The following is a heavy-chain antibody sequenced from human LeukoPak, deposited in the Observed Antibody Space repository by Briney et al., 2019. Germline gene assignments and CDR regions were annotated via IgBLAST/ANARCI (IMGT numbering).Heavy chain of an antibody. D-gene: IGHD6-19*01. J-gene: IGHJ1*01. CDR1: GFTFSSYG. CDR2: IRYDGSNK. V-gene: IGHV3-30*02. CDR3: AKDRENSSGWEYFQH. Sequence: GGSLRLSCAASGFTFSSYGMHWVRQAPGKGLEWVAFIRYDGSNKYYADSVKGRFTISRDNSKNTLYLQMNSLRAEDTAVYYCAKDRENSSGWEYFQHWGQGTLVTVSS.